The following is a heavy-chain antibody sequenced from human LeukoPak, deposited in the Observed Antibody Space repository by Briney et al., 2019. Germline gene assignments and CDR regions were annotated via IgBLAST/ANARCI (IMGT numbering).Heavy chain of an antibody. CDR3: ARGEQYYYDSSGYYLAGNNWFDP. J-gene: IGHJ5*02. CDR2: IYTSGST. CDR1: GGSISSYY. D-gene: IGHD3-22*01. Sequence: PSETLSLTCTVSGGSISSYYRSWIRQPAGKGLEWIGRIYTSGSTNYNPSLKSRVTMSVDPSKNHFSLKLSSVTAADTAVYYCARGEQYYYDSSGYYLAGNNWFDPWGQGTLVTVSS. V-gene: IGHV4-4*07.